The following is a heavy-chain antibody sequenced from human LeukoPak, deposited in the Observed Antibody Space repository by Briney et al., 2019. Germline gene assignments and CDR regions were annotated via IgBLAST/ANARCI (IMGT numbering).Heavy chain of an antibody. CDR1: GYTFTSYD. CDR2: MNPNSGNT. Sequence: ASVKVSCKASGYTFTSYDINWVRQATGQGLEWKGWMNPNSGNTGYAQKFQGRVTMTRNTSISTAYMELSSLRSEDTAVYYCARAPAAVNYYYYGMDVWGQGTTVTVSS. D-gene: IGHD2-2*01. CDR3: ARAPAAVNYYYYGMDV. V-gene: IGHV1-8*01. J-gene: IGHJ6*02.